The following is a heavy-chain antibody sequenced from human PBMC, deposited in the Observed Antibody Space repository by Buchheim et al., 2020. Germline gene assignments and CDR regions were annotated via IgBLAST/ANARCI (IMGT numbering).Heavy chain of an antibody. J-gene: IGHJ4*02. CDR3: ARDAYDFWSGYEDY. CDR1: GFTFSSYS. V-gene: IGHV3-21*01. Sequence: EVQLVESGGGLVKPGGSLRLSCAASGFTFSSYSMNWVRQAPGKGLEWVSSISSSSSYLYYADSVKGRFTISRDNAKNSLYLQMNSLRAEDTAVYYCARDAYDFWSGYEDYWGQGTL. D-gene: IGHD3-3*01. CDR2: ISSSSSYL.